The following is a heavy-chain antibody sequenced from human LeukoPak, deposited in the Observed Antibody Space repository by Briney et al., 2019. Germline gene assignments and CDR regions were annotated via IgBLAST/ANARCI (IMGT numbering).Heavy chain of an antibody. CDR2: ISGSGGST. Sequence: GRSLRLSCAASGFTFSSYAMSWVRQAPGKGLEWVSAISGSGGSTYYADSVKGRFTISRDNSKNTLYLQMNSLRAEDTAVYYCAKHYDFWSGGGAFDIWGQGTMVTVSS. CDR1: GFTFSSYA. D-gene: IGHD3-3*01. CDR3: AKHYDFWSGGGAFDI. J-gene: IGHJ3*02. V-gene: IGHV3-23*01.